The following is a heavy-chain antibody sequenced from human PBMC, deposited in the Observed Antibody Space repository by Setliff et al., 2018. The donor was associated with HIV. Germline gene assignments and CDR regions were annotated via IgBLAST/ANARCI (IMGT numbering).Heavy chain of an antibody. CDR2: MSYSGGS. Sequence: SETLSLTCTVSGGSISSSSYYWGWIRQPPGKGLEWIGSMSYSGGSYYNPSLTSRVTISVDTSKNQFSLKLSSVTAADTAIYYCARHAGTTVITNWFDPWGQGTLVTVSS. CDR1: GGSISSSSYY. J-gene: IGHJ5*02. V-gene: IGHV4-39*01. D-gene: IGHD4-17*01. CDR3: ARHAGTTVITNWFDP.